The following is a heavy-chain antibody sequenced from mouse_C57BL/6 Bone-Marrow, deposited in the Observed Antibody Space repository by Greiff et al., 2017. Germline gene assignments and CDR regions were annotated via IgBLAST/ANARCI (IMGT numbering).Heavy chain of an antibody. J-gene: IGHJ4*01. V-gene: IGHV1-64*01. CDR3: VVPHYSNYEDYAMDY. D-gene: IGHD2-5*01. CDR1: GYTFTSYW. CDR2: IHPNSGST. Sequence: QVQLQQPGAELVKPGASVKLSCKASGYTFTSYWMHWVKQRPGQGLEWIGMIHPNSGSTNYNEKFKSKATLTADKSSSTAYMQLSSLTSEDSAVYDCVVPHYSNYEDYAMDYWGQGTSVTVSS.